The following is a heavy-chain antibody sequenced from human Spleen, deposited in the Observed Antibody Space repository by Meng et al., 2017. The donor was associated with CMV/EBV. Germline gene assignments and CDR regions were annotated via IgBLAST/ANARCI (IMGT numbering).Heavy chain of an antibody. V-gene: IGHV3-30*02. Sequence: SCVASGLTFRDYGFHWVRQAPGKGLEWVAFIRYDGNTIYYADSVKGRFTISRDNSKNTMSLQMNSLRPDDTAMYYCAAAPRDSAPGYWGQGTLVTVSS. J-gene: IGHJ4*02. CDR2: IRYDGNTI. CDR3: AAAPRDSAPGY. D-gene: IGHD6-25*01. CDR1: GLTFRDYG.